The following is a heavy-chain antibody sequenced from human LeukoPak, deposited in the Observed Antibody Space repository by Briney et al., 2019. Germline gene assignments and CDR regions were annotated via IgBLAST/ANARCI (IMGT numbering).Heavy chain of an antibody. D-gene: IGHD2-2*01. Sequence: ESLKISCQGSGSPFTSYSIGGVRQIPGKGLEWVGIIYPVDSDTRNSPSFQGQVTMSADNSIRTAHLQWSSLKASDTAMYYCARLGQPLPTDYWGQGTLVTVSS. CDR1: GSPFTSYS. CDR3: ARLGQPLPTDY. CDR2: IYPVDSDT. V-gene: IGHV5-51*01. J-gene: IGHJ4*02.